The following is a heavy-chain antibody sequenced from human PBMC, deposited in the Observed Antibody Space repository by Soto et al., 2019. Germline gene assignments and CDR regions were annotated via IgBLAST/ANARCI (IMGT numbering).Heavy chain of an antibody. J-gene: IGHJ5*02. Sequence: QVQLVESGGGLVKPGGSLRLSCAASGFTFGDYYMTWIRQAPGKGLDWVSFIGNRGTGIYYADSVKGRFTIFSDNAKNSLYMQMNSLRAEDTAMYYCARDLRAVGMASRFDPWGQGTLVTVSS. D-gene: IGHD6-13*01. CDR3: ARDLRAVGMASRFDP. V-gene: IGHV3-11*01. CDR2: IGNRGTGI. CDR1: GFTFGDYY.